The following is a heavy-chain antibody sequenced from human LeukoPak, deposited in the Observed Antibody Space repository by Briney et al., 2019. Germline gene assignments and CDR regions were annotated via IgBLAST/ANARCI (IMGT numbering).Heavy chain of an antibody. CDR3: ARLATDYGDPPDY. V-gene: IGHV3-7*01. CDR1: GFTFSSYW. Sequence: GGSLRLSCAASGFTFSSYWMSWVRQAPGKGLEWVANTKQDLSEKYYVDSVEGRFTISRDNAKNSLYLQMNSLRAEDTAVYYCARLATDYGDPPDYWGQGTLVTVSS. D-gene: IGHD4-17*01. J-gene: IGHJ4*02. CDR2: TKQDLSEK.